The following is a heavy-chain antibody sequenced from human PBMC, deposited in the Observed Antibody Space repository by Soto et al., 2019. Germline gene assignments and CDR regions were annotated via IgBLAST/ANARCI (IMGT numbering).Heavy chain of an antibody. D-gene: IGHD3-16*01. Sequence: EVQVVESGGGLIQPGGSLRLSCAVSGFTVTSNYITWVRQAPGKGLEWVSVTYSGGSTYYADSVRGRFTISRDNSKNTLYLQMNGLRAEDSAVYYWATSYTWRLFDYWGQGTLVTVSS. V-gene: IGHV3-53*01. CDR2: TYSGGST. J-gene: IGHJ4*02. CDR3: ATSYTWRLFDY. CDR1: GFTVTSNY.